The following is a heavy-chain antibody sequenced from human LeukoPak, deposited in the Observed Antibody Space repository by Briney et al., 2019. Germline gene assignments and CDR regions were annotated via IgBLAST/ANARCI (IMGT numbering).Heavy chain of an antibody. CDR2: VSYDGSNK. V-gene: IGHV3-30-3*01. CDR1: GFTFSSYA. J-gene: IGHJ4*02. Sequence: GGSLRLSCAASGFTFSSYAMHWVRQAPGKGLEWVAVVSYDGSNKYYADSVKGRFTISRDNSKNTLYLQMNSLRAEDTAVYYCARVAYYYDSSGPDYWGQGTLVTVSS. CDR3: ARVAYYYDSSGPDY. D-gene: IGHD3-22*01.